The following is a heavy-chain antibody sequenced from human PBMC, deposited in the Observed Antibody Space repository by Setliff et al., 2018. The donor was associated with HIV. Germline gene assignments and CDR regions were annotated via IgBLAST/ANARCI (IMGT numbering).Heavy chain of an antibody. V-gene: IGHV1-2*02. CDR3: ARQLSNSFDY. CDR1: GYSFTSYG. D-gene: IGHD1-1*01. CDR2: ISPDNGNT. Sequence: ASVKVSCKASGYSFTSYGMNWVRQAPGQGLEWMGRISPDNGNTRISQRFRGGVTMTRDRSINTAYMEFSGLTSDDTAIYYCARQLSNSFDYWGQGTLVTVPQ. J-gene: IGHJ4*02.